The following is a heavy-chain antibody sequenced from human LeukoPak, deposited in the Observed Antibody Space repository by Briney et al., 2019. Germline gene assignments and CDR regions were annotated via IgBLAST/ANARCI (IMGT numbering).Heavy chain of an antibody. D-gene: IGHD4-23*01. CDR1: GGIFRSHG. Sequence: SVKVSCKASGGIFRSHGVSWVRQAPGQGPQWMGGIVPVFKTTSYAQKFQGRLSLSIDDSTNTAYMDLTRLTPDDTAVYFCARARSTVVNDAFDIWGQGTMVTVS. V-gene: IGHV1-69*05. CDR3: ARARSTVVNDAFDI. CDR2: IVPVFKTT. J-gene: IGHJ3*02.